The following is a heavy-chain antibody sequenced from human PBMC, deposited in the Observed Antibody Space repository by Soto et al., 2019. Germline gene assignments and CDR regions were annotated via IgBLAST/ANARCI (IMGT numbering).Heavy chain of an antibody. Sequence: EVQLVESGGGLVKPGGSLRLSCAASGFTFSSYSMNWVRQAPGKGLEWVSSISSSSSYIYYADSVKGRFTIPRDNAKNSLYLQMNSLRAEDTAVYYCARDGGTVTDYWGQGTLVTVSS. D-gene: IGHD4-17*01. J-gene: IGHJ4*02. CDR2: ISSSSSYI. V-gene: IGHV3-21*01. CDR1: GFTFSSYS. CDR3: ARDGGTVTDY.